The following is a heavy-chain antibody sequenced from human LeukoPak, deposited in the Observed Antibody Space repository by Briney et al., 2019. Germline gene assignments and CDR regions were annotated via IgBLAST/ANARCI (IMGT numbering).Heavy chain of an antibody. J-gene: IGHJ5*02. CDR2: ISAYNGNT. CDR3: ARTIAVAGTSGFDP. V-gene: IGHV1-18*01. Sequence: ASVKVSCNASGYTFTSYGISWERLAPGQGLEWMGWISAYNGNTKYAQKLQGRVTMTTDTSTSKAYMELRRLRSDDTAVYYCARTIAVAGTSGFDPWGQGTLVTVSS. CDR1: GYTFTSYG. D-gene: IGHD6-19*01.